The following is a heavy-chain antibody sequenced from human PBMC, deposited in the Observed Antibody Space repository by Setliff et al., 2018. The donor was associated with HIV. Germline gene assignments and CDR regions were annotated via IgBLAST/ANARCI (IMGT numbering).Heavy chain of an antibody. CDR3: AGPRGDEAFDI. J-gene: IGHJ3*02. CDR2: IYYTGNT. D-gene: IGHD3-10*01. CDR1: GGSISSSNW. V-gene: IGHV4-4*02. Sequence: SETLSLTCAVSGGSISSSNWWSWVRQPPGKGLEWIGEIYYTGNTNYNPSLKSRVTITADESTSTFYMELSSLRSADTAVYYCAGPRGDEAFDIRGQGTKVTVSS.